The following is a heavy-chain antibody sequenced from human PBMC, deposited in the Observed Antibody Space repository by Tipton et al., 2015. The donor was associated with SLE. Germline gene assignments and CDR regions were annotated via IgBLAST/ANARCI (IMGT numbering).Heavy chain of an antibody. CDR3: AKGVVGILGGMDV. CDR2: IWYDGTNR. V-gene: IGHV3-33*06. Sequence: SGLTFINYGMQWVRQAPGKGLEWVAVIWYDGTNRYYADSVKGRFTISRDNSKNTLYLQMNSLRVEDTAVYYCAKGVVGILGGMDVWGQGTTVTVSS. J-gene: IGHJ6*02. CDR1: GLTFINYG. D-gene: IGHD3-3*02.